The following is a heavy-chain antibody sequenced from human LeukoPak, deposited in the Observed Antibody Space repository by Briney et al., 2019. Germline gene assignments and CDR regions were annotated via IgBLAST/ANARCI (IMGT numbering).Heavy chain of an antibody. V-gene: IGHV3-53*01. Sequence: PGGSLRLSCAASGFTVSSNYMSWVRQAPGKGLEWISVIYSGGSTYYADSVKGRFTISRDNSKNTLYLQMNSLRAEDTAVYYCARDRYCSSTSCYYGMDVWGQGTTVTVSS. J-gene: IGHJ6*02. CDR2: IYSGGST. D-gene: IGHD2-2*01. CDR1: GFTVSSNY. CDR3: ARDRYCSSTSCYYGMDV.